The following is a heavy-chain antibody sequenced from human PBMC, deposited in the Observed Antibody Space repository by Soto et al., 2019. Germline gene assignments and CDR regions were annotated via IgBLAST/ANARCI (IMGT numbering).Heavy chain of an antibody. D-gene: IGHD2-2*01. CDR1: GGTFSSYA. Sequence: ASVKVSCKASGGTFSSYAISWVRQAPGQGLEWMGGIIPIFGTANYAQKFQGRVTITAGESTSTAYMELSSLRFEDTAVYYCARSQGVVPAAYVWGQGTTVTVSS. CDR3: ARSQGVVPAAYV. V-gene: IGHV1-69*13. J-gene: IGHJ6*02. CDR2: IIPIFGTA.